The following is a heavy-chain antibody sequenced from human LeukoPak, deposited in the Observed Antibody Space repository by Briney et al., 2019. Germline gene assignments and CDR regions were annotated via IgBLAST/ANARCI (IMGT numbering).Heavy chain of an antibody. J-gene: IGHJ4*02. CDR3: AKDGGGTDFDY. D-gene: IGHD1-1*01. CDR2: ISYDGSNK. V-gene: IGHV3-30*18. Sequence: GRSLRLSCAVSGFTFSSYGMHWVRQAPGKGLEWVAFISYDGSNKYYADSVKGRFTISRDNSKNTLYLQMNSPRAEDTAVYYCAKDGGGTDFDYWGQGTRVTVSS. CDR1: GFTFSSYG.